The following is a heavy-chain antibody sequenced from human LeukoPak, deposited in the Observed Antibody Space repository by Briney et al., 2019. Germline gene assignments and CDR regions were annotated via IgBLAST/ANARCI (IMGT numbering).Heavy chain of an antibody. CDR2: IYSGGST. CDR3: ARIGGGLLGLDAFDI. V-gene: IGHV3-66*01. D-gene: IGHD7-27*01. CDR1: GFTVSSNY. Sequence: TGGSLRLSCAASGFTVSSNYMSWDRQAPGKGLEWVSVIYSGGSTYYADSVKGRFTISRDNSKNTLYLQMNSLRAEDTAVYYCARIGGGLLGLDAFDIWGQGTMVTVSS. J-gene: IGHJ3*02.